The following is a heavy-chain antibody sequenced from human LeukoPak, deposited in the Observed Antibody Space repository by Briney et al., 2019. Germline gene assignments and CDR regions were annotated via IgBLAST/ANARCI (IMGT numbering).Heavy chain of an antibody. J-gene: IGHJ5*02. D-gene: IGHD3-22*01. V-gene: IGHV3-30-3*01. CDR2: ISYDGSNK. Sequence: GGSLRLSCAASGFTFDDYAMHWVRQAPGKGLEWVAVISYDGSNKYYADSVKGRFTISRDNSKNTLYLQMNSLRAEDTAVYYCETIPIADSSGYNWFDPWGQGTLVTVSS. CDR1: GFTFDDYA. CDR3: ETIPIADSSGYNWFDP.